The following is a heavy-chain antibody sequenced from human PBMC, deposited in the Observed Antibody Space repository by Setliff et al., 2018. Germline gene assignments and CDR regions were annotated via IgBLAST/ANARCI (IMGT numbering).Heavy chain of an antibody. CDR2: INNYNGNT. CDR3: ARAPRLEWLLPTFDS. D-gene: IGHD3-3*01. V-gene: IGHV1-18*01. CDR1: GGSFRTSS. J-gene: IGHJ4*02. Sequence: ASVKVSCKASGGSFRTSSISWVRQAPGQGLEWMGWINNYNGNTDYAQNIQGRVTMTTDTSTSTAYMELRSLRSDDTAVYYCARAPRLEWLLPTFDSWGQGTLVTVSS.